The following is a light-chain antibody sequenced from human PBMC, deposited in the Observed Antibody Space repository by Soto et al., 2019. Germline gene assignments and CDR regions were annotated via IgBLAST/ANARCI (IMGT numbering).Light chain of an antibody. Sequence: EIMMTQSPVTLSVSPGERATLSCRASQSVTSDLAWYQQRPGQAPSLLIYGASTRATGVPARFSGSGSGTEFTITISSLQSEDFAVYYCQQYNDWPALTFGGGTKVEIK. J-gene: IGKJ4*01. V-gene: IGKV3-15*01. CDR3: QQYNDWPALT. CDR2: GAS. CDR1: QSVTSD.